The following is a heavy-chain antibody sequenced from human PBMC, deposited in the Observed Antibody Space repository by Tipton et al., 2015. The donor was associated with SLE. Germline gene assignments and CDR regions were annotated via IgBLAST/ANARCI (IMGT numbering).Heavy chain of an antibody. D-gene: IGHD2-2*01. CDR1: NGSISSSPYY. CDR3: AVGYCSSVSCQREYFQH. J-gene: IGHJ1*01. CDR2: IYYSGST. Sequence: TLSLTCTVSNGSISSSPYYWGWIRQSPGKGLEWVGSIYYSGSTYYNPSLKSRVTISVDTSKNQFSLKLNSVTAADTAVYYCAVGYCSSVSCQREYFQHWGQGTLVTVSS. V-gene: IGHV4-39*07.